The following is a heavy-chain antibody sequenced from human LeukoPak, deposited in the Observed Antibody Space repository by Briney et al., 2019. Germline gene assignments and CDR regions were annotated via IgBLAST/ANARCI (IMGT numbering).Heavy chain of an antibody. CDR3: ARHLTSGYYDILTWDY. CDR2: IYYSGST. CDR1: GGSISSYY. V-gene: IGHV4-59*08. D-gene: IGHD3-9*01. Sequence: SETLSLTCTVSGGSISSYYWSWIRQPPGKGLEWIGYIYYSGSTNYNPSLKSRVTISVDTSKNQFSLKLSSVTAADPAVYYCARHLTSGYYDILTWDYWGQGTLVTVSS. J-gene: IGHJ4*02.